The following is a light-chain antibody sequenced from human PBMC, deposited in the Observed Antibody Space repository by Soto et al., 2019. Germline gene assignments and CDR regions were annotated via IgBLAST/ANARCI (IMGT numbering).Light chain of an antibody. CDR2: EVS. V-gene: IGLV2-14*01. CDR3: SSYTSSSTPVV. Sequence: QSVLTQPASVSGSPGQSTTISCTGTSSDVGGYNYVSWYQQHPGKAPKLMIYEVSNRPSGVSNRFSGSKSGNTASLTISGLQAEDEADYYCSSYTSSSTPVVFGTGTKLTVL. CDR1: SSDVGGYNY. J-gene: IGLJ1*01.